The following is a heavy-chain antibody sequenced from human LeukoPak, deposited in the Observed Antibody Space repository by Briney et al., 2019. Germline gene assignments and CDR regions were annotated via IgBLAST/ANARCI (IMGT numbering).Heavy chain of an antibody. CDR1: GFTFDNHA. J-gene: IGHJ6*02. CDR3: AKVPYSDYGSGRPPFMDV. V-gene: IGHV3-30*07. D-gene: IGHD3-10*01. Sequence: GRSLRLSCAASGFTFDNHAIHWVRQAPGKGLEWVGVITYDGVNEYYGDSVKGRFSISRDNSKNTLNLQMNSLRVEDTAIYYCAKVPYSDYGSGRPPFMDVWGQGTTVAVSS. CDR2: ITYDGVNE.